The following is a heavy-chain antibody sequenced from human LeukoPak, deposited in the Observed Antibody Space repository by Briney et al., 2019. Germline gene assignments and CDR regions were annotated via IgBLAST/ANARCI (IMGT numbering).Heavy chain of an antibody. D-gene: IGHD2-15*01. Sequence: GGSLRLSCAASGFTFSNHWMTWVRQAPGKGLEWVANVKEDGSEIYYVDSVKGRFTISGDNSKNSLYLQMNSLRAEDTAVYYCARGRPHGSDYWGQGTLVTVSS. CDR1: GFTFSNHW. J-gene: IGHJ4*02. CDR3: ARGRPHGSDY. V-gene: IGHV3-7*03. CDR2: VKEDGSEI.